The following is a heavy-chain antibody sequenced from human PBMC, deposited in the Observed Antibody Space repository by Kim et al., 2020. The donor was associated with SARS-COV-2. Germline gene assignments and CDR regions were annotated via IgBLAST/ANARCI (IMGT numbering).Heavy chain of an antibody. CDR1: GFTVSSNY. D-gene: IGHD3-22*01. CDR3: ARDSRHMIVGPLGAFDI. V-gene: IGHV3-53*01. J-gene: IGHJ3*02. Sequence: GGSLRLSCAASGFTVSSNYMSWVRQAPGKGLEWVSVIYSGGSTYYADSVKGRFTISRDNSKNTLYLQMNSLRAEDTAVYYCARDSRHMIVGPLGAFDIWGQGTMVTVSS. CDR2: IYSGGST.